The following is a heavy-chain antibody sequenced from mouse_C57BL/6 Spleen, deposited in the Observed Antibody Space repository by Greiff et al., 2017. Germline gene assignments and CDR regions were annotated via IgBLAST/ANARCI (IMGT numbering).Heavy chain of an antibody. V-gene: IGHV1-5*01. CDR2: IYPGNSDT. J-gene: IGHJ2*01. D-gene: IGHD2-4*01. CDR1: GYTFTSYW. Sequence: LQQSGTVLARPGASVKMSCKTSGYTFTSYWMHWVKQRPGQGLEWIGAIYPGNSDTSYNQKFKGKAKLTAVTSASTAYMELSSLTNEDSAVYYCTRWGNYDYYGFGYWGQGTTRTVSS. CDR3: TRWGNYDYYGFGY.